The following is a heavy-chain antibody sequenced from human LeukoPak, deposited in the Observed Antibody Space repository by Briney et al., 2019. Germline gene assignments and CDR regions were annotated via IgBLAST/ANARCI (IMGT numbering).Heavy chain of an antibody. J-gene: IGHJ3*01. CDR3: AVTGYSSRSPNV. CDR1: GFTFSSYW. D-gene: IGHD6-13*01. CDR2: IKEDGSEK. V-gene: IGHV3-7*03. Sequence: GGSLRLSCAASGFTFSSYWMSWVRQAPGKGLEWVADIKEDGSEKSYVDSVKGRFTISRDNAKNSLYLQMYSLRAEDTAVYYCAVTGYSSRSPNVWGQGTMVTVSS.